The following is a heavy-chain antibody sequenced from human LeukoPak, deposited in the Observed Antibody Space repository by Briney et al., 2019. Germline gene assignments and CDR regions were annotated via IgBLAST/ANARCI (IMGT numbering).Heavy chain of an antibody. Sequence: PSETLSLTCTVSGGSISSSSYYWGWIRQPPGKGLEWIGSIYYSGSTYYNPSLKSRVTISVDTSKNQFSLKLSSMTAADTAVYYCARSPSITMIVVVIKNWFDPWGQGTLVTVSS. V-gene: IGHV4-39*01. CDR2: IYYSGST. D-gene: IGHD3-22*01. CDR1: GGSISSSSYY. CDR3: ARSPSITMIVVVIKNWFDP. J-gene: IGHJ5*02.